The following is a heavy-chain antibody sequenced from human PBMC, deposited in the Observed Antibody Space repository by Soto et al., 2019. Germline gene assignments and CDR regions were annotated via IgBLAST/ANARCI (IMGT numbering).Heavy chain of an antibody. D-gene: IGHD3-10*01. CDR3: ARGGMVRGVTNYYYYGMDV. J-gene: IGHJ6*02. CDR2: IYPGDSDT. CDR1: GYSFTSYW. V-gene: IGHV5-51*01. Sequence: PGESLKISCKGSGYSFTSYWIGWVRQMPGKGLDWMGIIYPGDSDTRYSPSFQGQVTISADKSISTAYLQWSSLKASDTAMYYCARGGMVRGVTNYYYYGMDVWGQGTTVTVSS.